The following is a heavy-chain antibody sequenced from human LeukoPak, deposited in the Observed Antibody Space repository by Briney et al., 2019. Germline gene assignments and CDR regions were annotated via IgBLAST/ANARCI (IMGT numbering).Heavy chain of an antibody. D-gene: IGHD3-10*01. V-gene: IGHV4-59*12. CDR1: GESISGFY. CDR3: ARTNSWFGELLGYFDY. Sequence: SETLSLTCTVSGESISGFYWTWIRQPPGKGLEWIGYIYYSGSTNYNPSLKSRVTISVDTSKNQFSLKLSSVTAADTAVYYCARTNSWFGELLGYFDYWGQGTLVTVSS. J-gene: IGHJ4*02. CDR2: IYYSGST.